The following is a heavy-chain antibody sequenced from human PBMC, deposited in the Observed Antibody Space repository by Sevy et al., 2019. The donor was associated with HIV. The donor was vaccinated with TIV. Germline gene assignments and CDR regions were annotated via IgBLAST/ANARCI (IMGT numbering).Heavy chain of an antibody. V-gene: IGHV3-33*01. CDR1: GFSFSNYG. J-gene: IGHJ4*02. Sequence: GGSLRLSCAASGFSFSNYGMHWVRQAPGKGLEWVAVIWYDGSNKYYADSVKGRFTISRDNSKNTLYLQMHSLRAEDTAVYYCARDGIVIVPAAVAVTGYFDYSGQGTLVTVSS. D-gene: IGHD2-2*01. CDR3: ARDGIVIVPAAVAVTGYFDY. CDR2: IWYDGSNK.